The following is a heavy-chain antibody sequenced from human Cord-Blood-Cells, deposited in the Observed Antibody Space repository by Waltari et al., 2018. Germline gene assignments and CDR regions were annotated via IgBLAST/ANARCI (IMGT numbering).Heavy chain of an antibody. D-gene: IGHD1-1*01. CDR1: GSTFTGYY. CDR3: ARGPIDWKDAFDI. Sequence: QVQLVQSGAEVKKPGASVTVSCKASGSTFTGYYLHWVRQAPGQGLEWMGWINPNSGGTNYAQKFQGWVTMTRDTSISTAYMELSRLRSDDTAVYYCARGPIDWKDAFDIWGQGTMVTVSS. CDR2: INPNSGGT. V-gene: IGHV1-2*04. J-gene: IGHJ3*02.